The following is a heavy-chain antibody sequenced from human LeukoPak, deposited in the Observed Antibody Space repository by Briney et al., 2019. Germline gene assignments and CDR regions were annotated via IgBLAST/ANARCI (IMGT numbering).Heavy chain of an antibody. D-gene: IGHD5-18*01. CDR2: INHSGST. CDR3: ARFLVDTAMAAYNWFDP. CDR1: GGSFSGYY. V-gene: IGHV4-34*01. Sequence: SETLSLTCAVYGGSFSGYYWSWIRQPPGKGLEWIGEINHSGSTNYNPSLKSRVTISVDTSKNQFSLKLSSVTAADTAAYYCARFLVDTAMAAYNWFDPWGQGTLVTVSS. J-gene: IGHJ5*02.